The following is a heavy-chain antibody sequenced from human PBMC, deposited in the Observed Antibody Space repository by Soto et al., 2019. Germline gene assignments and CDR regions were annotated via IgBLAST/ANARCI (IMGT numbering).Heavy chain of an antibody. V-gene: IGHV4-4*07. CDR2: INSSGSA. Sequence: SDTLSLTCTVSRASIYTYSWTWIRQPAGKGLQWIGQINSSGSANYRPSLKSRVSMSVDSSKDQIAPKLRSVTAEDTAVYYCATIVGAYDYWGQGTLVTVSS. J-gene: IGHJ4*02. CDR3: ATIVGAYDY. CDR1: RASIYTYS. D-gene: IGHD1-26*01.